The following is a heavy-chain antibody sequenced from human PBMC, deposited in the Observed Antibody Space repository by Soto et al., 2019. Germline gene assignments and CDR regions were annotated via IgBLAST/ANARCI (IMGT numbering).Heavy chain of an antibody. CDR1: GFSFNNYA. V-gene: IGHV3-23*01. J-gene: IGHJ4*02. CDR3: ARDPGTYDFPYYFDN. D-gene: IGHD3-3*01. CDR2: ISGSGTGGRT. Sequence: PGGSLRLSCAASGFSFNNYAMSWVRQAPGKGLEWVSTISGSGTGGRTYYADSTKGRFTISSDNSKDTLYLQMNSLRAEDTAVYYCARDPGTYDFPYYFDNWGQG.